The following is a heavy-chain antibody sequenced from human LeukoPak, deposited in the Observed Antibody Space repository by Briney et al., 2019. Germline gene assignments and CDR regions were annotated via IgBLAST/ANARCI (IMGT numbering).Heavy chain of an antibody. CDR1: GFTVSSNY. Sequence: PGGSLRLSCAASGFTVSSNYMSWVRRAPGKGLEWVSVIYSGGSTYYADSVKGRFTISRDNSKNTLYLQMNSLRAEDTAVYYCARARSSIAAYDYWGQGTLVTVSS. CDR2: IYSGGST. J-gene: IGHJ4*02. V-gene: IGHV3-53*01. D-gene: IGHD6-6*01. CDR3: ARARSSIAAYDY.